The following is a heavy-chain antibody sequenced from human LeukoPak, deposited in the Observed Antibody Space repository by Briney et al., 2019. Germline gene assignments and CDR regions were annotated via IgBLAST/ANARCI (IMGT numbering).Heavy chain of an antibody. D-gene: IGHD6-19*01. Sequence: GGSLRLSCAASGFTFSSYAMSWFRQAPVKGLEWVSAISASGDSTYYADSVKGRFTISRDNSKNTLYLQMNSLRAEDTALYYCAKDPYSSGWYGGNYFDYWGQGTLVTVSS. CDR2: ISASGDST. V-gene: IGHV3-23*01. CDR3: AKDPYSSGWYGGNYFDY. J-gene: IGHJ4*02. CDR1: GFTFSSYA.